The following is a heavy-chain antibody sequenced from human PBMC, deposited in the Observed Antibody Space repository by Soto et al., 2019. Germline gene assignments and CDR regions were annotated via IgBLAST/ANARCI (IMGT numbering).Heavy chain of an antibody. CDR2: IWYDGSNK. CDR1: GFTFSSCG. J-gene: IGHJ4*02. CDR3: ARERGLAAARFDY. D-gene: IGHD6-13*01. V-gene: IGHV3-33*01. Sequence: GGSLRLSCAASGFTFSSCGMHWVRQAPGKGLEWVAVIWYDGSNKYYADSVKGRFAISRDNSKNTLYLQMNSLRAEDTAVYYCARERGLAAARFDYWGQGTLVTVS.